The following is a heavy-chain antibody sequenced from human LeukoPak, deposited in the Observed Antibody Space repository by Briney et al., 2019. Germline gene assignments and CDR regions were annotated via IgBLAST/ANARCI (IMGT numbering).Heavy chain of an antibody. CDR3: ARYSNYYYYYTDV. Sequence: SQTLSLTCTVSGGSISSGGYYWSWIRQHPGKGLEWIGYIYYSGSTYYNPSLKSRVTISVDTSKNQFSLKLSSVTAADTAVYYCARYSNYYYYYTDVWGKGTTVTVSS. V-gene: IGHV4-31*03. CDR2: IYYSGST. J-gene: IGHJ6*03. D-gene: IGHD4-11*01. CDR1: GGSISSGGYY.